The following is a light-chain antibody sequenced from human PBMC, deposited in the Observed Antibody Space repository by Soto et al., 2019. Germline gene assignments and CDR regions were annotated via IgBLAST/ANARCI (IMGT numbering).Light chain of an antibody. V-gene: IGLV2-14*03. CDR1: SSDVGGSNF. Sequence: QSALTQPASVSDSPGQSITISCTGTSSDVGGSNFVSWYQQHPGKPPKLIIYDVANRPSGVSNRFSGSKSGSTASLIISRLQTEDEADYYCVSYTSSTTYVFGTGTTLTVL. CDR2: DVA. CDR3: VSYTSSTTYV. J-gene: IGLJ1*01.